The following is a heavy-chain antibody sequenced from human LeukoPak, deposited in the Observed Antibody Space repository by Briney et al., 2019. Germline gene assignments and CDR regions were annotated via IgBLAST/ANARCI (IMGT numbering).Heavy chain of an antibody. CDR1: GGSFSGYY. CDR3: ARESSSSSSWFDP. CDR2: INHSGST. V-gene: IGHV4-34*01. Sequence: PSETLSLTCAVYGGSFSGYYWSWIRQPPGKGLEWIGEINHSGSTNYNPSLKSRVTISVDTSKNQFSLKLSSVTAADTAVYYCARESSSSSSWFDPWGQGTLATVSS. J-gene: IGHJ5*02. D-gene: IGHD6-6*01.